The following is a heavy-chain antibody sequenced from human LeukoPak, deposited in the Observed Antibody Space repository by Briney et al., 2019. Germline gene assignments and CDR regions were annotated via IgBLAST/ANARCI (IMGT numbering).Heavy chain of an antibody. J-gene: IGHJ4*02. CDR2: IIPIFGTA. CDR1: GYTFTSYA. Sequence: GASVKVSCKASGYTFTSYAISWVRQAPGQGLEWMGGIIPIFGTANYAQKFQGRVTITADESTSTAYMELSSLRSEDTAVYYCARKRSRAYSSGWYYWGQGTLVTVSS. V-gene: IGHV1-69*13. D-gene: IGHD6-19*01. CDR3: ARKRSRAYSSGWYY.